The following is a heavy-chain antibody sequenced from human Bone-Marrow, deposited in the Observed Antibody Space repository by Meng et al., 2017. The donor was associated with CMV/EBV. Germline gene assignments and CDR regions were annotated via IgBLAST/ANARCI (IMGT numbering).Heavy chain of an antibody. J-gene: IGHJ5*02. CDR1: GYTFTLFY. D-gene: IGHD2-2*01. Sequence: ASVKVSCKADGYTFTLFYIHWVRQAPGQGLEWMGWINPNTGGTNSAQIFQGRVTMTGDTSTSTAYLELSRLTSDDTALYYCARDGVPAARGSTRFRFDPWGQGPLVTVYS. CDR3: ARDGVPAARGSTRFRFDP. CDR2: INPNTGGT. V-gene: IGHV1-2*02.